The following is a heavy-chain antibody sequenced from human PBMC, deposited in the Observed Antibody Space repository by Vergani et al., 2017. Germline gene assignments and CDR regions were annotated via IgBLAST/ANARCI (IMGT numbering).Heavy chain of an antibody. D-gene: IGHD1-26*01. J-gene: IGHJ4*02. CDR3: AKAGIRRRAAYYFDY. CDR2: IRYDGSNK. CDR1: GFTFSSYG. Sequence: QVQLVESGGGVVQPGGSLRLSCAASGFTFSSYGMHWVRQAPGKGLEWVAFIRYDGSNKYYADSVKGRFTISRDNSKNTLYLQMNSLRAEDTAVYYCAKAGIRRRAAYYFDYWGQGTLVTVSS. V-gene: IGHV3-30*02.